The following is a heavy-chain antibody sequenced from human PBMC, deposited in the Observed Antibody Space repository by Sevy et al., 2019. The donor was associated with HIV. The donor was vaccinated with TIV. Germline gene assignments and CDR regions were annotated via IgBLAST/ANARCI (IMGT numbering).Heavy chain of an antibody. D-gene: IGHD3-10*01. Sequence: GGSLRLSCAASGFTFDDCAMHWVRQAPGKGLEWASGISWNSGSIGYADSVKGRFTISRDNAKNSLYLQMNSLRAEDTALYYCSKDKWFGESWTYGMDVWGQGTTVTVSS. CDR3: SKDKWFGESWTYGMDV. J-gene: IGHJ6*02. V-gene: IGHV3-9*01. CDR1: GFTFDDCA. CDR2: ISWNSGSI.